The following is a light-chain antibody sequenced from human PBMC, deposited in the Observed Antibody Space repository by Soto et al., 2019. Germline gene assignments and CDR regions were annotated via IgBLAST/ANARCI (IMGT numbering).Light chain of an antibody. V-gene: IGLV1-40*01. Sequence: QSALTQPPSVSGAPGQRVTISCTGSSSNIGAGYDVHWYQQLPGTAPKLLIYGNSNLPSGVPDRFSGSKSGTSASLAITGLQAEDEADYYCQSYDSSLSGGVFGGGTKLTVL. CDR3: QSYDSSLSGGV. J-gene: IGLJ3*02. CDR1: SSNIGAGYD. CDR2: GNS.